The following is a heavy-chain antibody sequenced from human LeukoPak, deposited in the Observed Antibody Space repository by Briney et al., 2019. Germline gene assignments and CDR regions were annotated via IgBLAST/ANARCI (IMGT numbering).Heavy chain of an antibody. D-gene: IGHD1/OR15-1a*01. CDR1: GFTFSSYG. CDR3: ARQNNFDY. J-gene: IGHJ4*02. Sequence: GGSLRLSCAASGFTFSSYGMHWVRQAPGKGLEWVAVIPNDGSNKYYADSVKGRFTISRDNSKNSLYLQMNSLRAEDTAVYYCARQNNFDYWGQGTLVTVSS. V-gene: IGHV3-30*03. CDR2: IPNDGSNK.